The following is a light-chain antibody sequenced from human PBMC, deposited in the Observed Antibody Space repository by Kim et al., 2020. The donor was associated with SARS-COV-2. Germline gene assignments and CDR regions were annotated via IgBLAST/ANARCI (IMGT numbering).Light chain of an antibody. CDR1: QSVSSSY. CDR2: GAS. J-gene: IGKJ1*01. Sequence: VLTQSPGTLSLSPGERATLSCRASQSVSSSYLAWYQQKPGRAPRLLIYGASSRATGIPDRFSGSGSGTDFTLTISRLEPEDFAVYFCQQYGNSPWTFGQGTKVDIK. CDR3: QQYGNSPWT. V-gene: IGKV3-20*01.